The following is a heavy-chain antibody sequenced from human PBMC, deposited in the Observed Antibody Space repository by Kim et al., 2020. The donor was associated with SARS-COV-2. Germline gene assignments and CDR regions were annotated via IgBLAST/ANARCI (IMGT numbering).Heavy chain of an antibody. CDR2: GSGT. Sequence: GSGTNYADSVQGRFTISRGNAKNTLYLQMNSLRVEDTAVYYCVRDSSSLYWGQGTLVTVSS. V-gene: IGHV3-74*01. J-gene: IGHJ4*02. CDR3: VRDSSSLY. D-gene: IGHD6-19*01.